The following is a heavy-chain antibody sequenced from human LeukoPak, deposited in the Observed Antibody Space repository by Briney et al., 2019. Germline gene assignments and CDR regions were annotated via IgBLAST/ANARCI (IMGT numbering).Heavy chain of an antibody. CDR2: IYSGGST. D-gene: IGHD2-2*01. CDR3: ARGGCSSTSCYNFDY. CDR1: GFTFSSYA. Sequence: GGSLRLSCAASGFTFSSYAMSWVRQAPGKGLEWVSVIYSGGSTYYADSVKGRFTISRDNSKNTLYLQMNSLRAEDTAVYYCARGGCSSTSCYNFDYWGQGTLVTVSS. J-gene: IGHJ4*02. V-gene: IGHV3-66*01.